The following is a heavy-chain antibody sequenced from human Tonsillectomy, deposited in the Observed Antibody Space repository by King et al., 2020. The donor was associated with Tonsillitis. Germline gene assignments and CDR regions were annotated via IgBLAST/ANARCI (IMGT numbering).Heavy chain of an antibody. CDR1: GFTFDDYP. V-gene: IGHV3-9*01. CDR2: ISWNSNTV. J-gene: IGHJ3*01. Sequence: VQLVESGGGLVQPGRSLRLSCAASGFTFDDYPMHWVRQSPGKGLEWVSGISWNSNTVGYADSVKGRFNISRDNAKNYLYLQMNILRPDDAALYYCASGVGRAPDAFGVWGQGTMVTVSS. CDR3: ASGVGRAPDAFGV. D-gene: IGHD2-8*02.